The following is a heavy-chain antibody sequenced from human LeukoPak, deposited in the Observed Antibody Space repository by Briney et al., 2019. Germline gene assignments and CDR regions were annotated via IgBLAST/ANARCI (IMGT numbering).Heavy chain of an antibody. CDR2: ISYDGSNK. CDR1: GFTFSSYA. CDR3: ARDSRDGDYPFGY. V-gene: IGHV3-30-3*01. D-gene: IGHD4-17*01. J-gene: IGHJ4*02. Sequence: GGSLRLSCAASGFTFSSYAMHWVRQAPGKGLEWVAVISYDGSNKYYADSVKGRFTISRDNSKNTLYLQMNSLRAEDTAVYYCARDSRDGDYPFGYWGQGTLVTVSS.